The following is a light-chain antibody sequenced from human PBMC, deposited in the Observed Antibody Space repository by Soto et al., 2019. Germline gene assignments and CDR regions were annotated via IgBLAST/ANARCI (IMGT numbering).Light chain of an antibody. CDR2: GAS. Sequence: IVLTHSPGTLSLSPLERATLSFMAIQIVSSSYLAWYQQKPGQAPRLLIYGASSRATGIPDRFGGSGSGTDFTLTISRLEPEDFAVYYCQQYGSSPPFTFGQGTKVDI. J-gene: IGKJ1*01. V-gene: IGKV3-20*01. CDR1: QIVSSSY. CDR3: QQYGSSPPFT.